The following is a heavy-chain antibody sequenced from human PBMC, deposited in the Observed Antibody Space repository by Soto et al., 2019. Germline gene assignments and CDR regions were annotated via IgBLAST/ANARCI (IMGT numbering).Heavy chain of an antibody. J-gene: IGHJ4*02. Sequence: GESLKISCSASGYIFANYWIGWVRQMPGKGLEWMGIIYGVDSDTKYSPPFQGQVTISADKSIFTAFLQWRSLKASDSAVYYCASLSRLGPQSAFDYWGQGTLVTVSS. CDR1: GYIFANYW. CDR3: ASLSRLGPQSAFDY. D-gene: IGHD1-26*01. CDR2: IYGVDSDT. V-gene: IGHV5-51*01.